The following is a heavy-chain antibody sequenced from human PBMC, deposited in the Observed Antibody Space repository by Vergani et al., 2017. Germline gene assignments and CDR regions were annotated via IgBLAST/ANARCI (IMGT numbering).Heavy chain of an antibody. CDR2: IYTSGST. CDR1: GGSISSGDYY. J-gene: IGHJ4*02. D-gene: IGHD5-24*01. V-gene: IGHV4-61*02. Sequence: QVQLQESGPGLVKPSQTLSLSCSVSGGSISSGDYYWTWIRQPAGKGLQYLGRIYTSGSTNYNPSLRSRLSMSRDTSKNQFSLKIMSVTAADTAVYYCLRGDGYNPTGPFDYWGQGTLVTVSS. CDR3: LRGDGYNPTGPFDY.